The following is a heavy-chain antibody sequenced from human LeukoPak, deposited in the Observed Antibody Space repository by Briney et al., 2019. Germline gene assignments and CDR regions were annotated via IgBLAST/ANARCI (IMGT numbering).Heavy chain of an antibody. CDR1: GYTFTTYD. D-gene: IGHD1-26*01. J-gene: IGHJ4*02. Sequence: ASVRVSCKASGYTFTTYDINWVRRATGQGLEWIGWMNPKSGNTGYAQKFQGRVTMTRSTSISTAYMELSSLRSEDTAVYWCVRVVGAIDYWGQGTLVTVSS. V-gene: IGHV1-8*01. CDR2: MNPKSGNT. CDR3: VRVVGAIDY.